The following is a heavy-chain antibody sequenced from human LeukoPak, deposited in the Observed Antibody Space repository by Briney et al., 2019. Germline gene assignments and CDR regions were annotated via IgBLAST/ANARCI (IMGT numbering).Heavy chain of an antibody. V-gene: IGHV1-2*02. J-gene: IGHJ4*02. Sequence: ASVKVSCKASGYTFICSYFHWVRQAPGQGLEWMGWINPNSGGTSSAQKFQGRVTMTRDTSVSTAYMELSRLRSDDTALYYCARETGYCSGGSCYSIYWGQGTLVTVSS. CDR1: GYTFICSY. CDR3: ARETGYCSGGSCYSIY. D-gene: IGHD2-15*01. CDR2: INPNSGGT.